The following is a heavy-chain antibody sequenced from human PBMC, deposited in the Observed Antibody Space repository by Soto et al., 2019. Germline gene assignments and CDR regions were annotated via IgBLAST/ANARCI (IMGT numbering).Heavy chain of an antibody. J-gene: IGHJ3*02. V-gene: IGHV4-4*02. CDR2: IYHSGST. CDR3: ARVRGLWGGIAARPDGDAFDI. Sequence: SETLSLTCAVSGGSISSSNWWSWVRQPPGKGLEWIGEIYHSGSTNYNPSLKSRVTISVDKSKNQFSLKLSSVTAADTAVYYCARVRGLWGGIAARPDGDAFDIWGQGTMVTVSS. D-gene: IGHD6-6*01. CDR1: GGSISSSNW.